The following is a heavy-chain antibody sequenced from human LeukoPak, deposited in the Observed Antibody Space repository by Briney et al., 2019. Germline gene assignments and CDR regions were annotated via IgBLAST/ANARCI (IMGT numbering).Heavy chain of an antibody. V-gene: IGHV3-30-3*01. CDR3: ARDNSAVAGPGNWFDP. CDR2: ISYDGSNK. Sequence: GGSLRLSCAASGFTFSSYAMHWGRQAPGKGLEWVAVISYDGSNKYYADSVKGRFTISRDNSKDTLYLQMNSLRAEDTAVYYCARDNSAVAGPGNWFDPWGQGTLVTVSS. D-gene: IGHD6-19*01. CDR1: GFTFSSYA. J-gene: IGHJ5*02.